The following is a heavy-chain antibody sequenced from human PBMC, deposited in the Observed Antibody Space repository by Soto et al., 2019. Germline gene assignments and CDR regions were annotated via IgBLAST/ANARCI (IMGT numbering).Heavy chain of an antibody. Sequence: SETLSLTCTVSGDSISSGDYYWSWIRQPPGKGLEWIGCIYYSGNTYYNPSLKSRLTISLHTSNNQFSLTLDSVTAADTAVYYCARARNLLTGYYKGGFYYFDFWGQGTLVTVPS. D-gene: IGHD3-9*01. CDR1: GDSISSGDYY. V-gene: IGHV4-30-4*02. CDR3: ARARNLLTGYYKGGFYYFDF. J-gene: IGHJ4*02. CDR2: IYYSGNT.